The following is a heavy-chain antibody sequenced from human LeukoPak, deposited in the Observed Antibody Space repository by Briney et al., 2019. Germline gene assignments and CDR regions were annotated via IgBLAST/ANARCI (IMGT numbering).Heavy chain of an antibody. CDR2: INSDGSST. CDR1: GFTFSSYW. Sequence: PGGSLRLSCAASGFTFSSYWMHWVRQAPGKGLVWVSRINSDGSSTSYADSVKGRSTISRDNAKNSLYLQMDSLRAEDTAVYYCARFQYTPRALDFWGQGTMVTVSS. V-gene: IGHV3-74*01. D-gene: IGHD2-2*02. CDR3: ARFQYTPRALDF. J-gene: IGHJ3*01.